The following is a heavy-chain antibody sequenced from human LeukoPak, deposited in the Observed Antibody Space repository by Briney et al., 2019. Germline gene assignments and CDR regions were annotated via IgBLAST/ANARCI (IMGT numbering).Heavy chain of an antibody. CDR2: IIPILGIA. V-gene: IGHV1-69*04. J-gene: IGHJ4*02. D-gene: IGHD3-10*01. Sequence: GASVKVSCKASGGTFSSYAISWVRQAPGQGLEWMGRIIPILGIANYAQKFQGRVTITADKSTSTAYTEPSRLRSEDTAVYYCASVMVRGRGDYFDYWGQGTLVTVSS. CDR1: GGTFSSYA. CDR3: ASVMVRGRGDYFDY.